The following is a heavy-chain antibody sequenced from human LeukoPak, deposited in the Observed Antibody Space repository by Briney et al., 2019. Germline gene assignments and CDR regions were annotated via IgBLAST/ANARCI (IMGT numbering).Heavy chain of an antibody. J-gene: IGHJ2*01. V-gene: IGHV3-9*01. CDR3: AKDSEARSISWYSHFDL. CDR2: VTWSSRSK. D-gene: IGHD6-13*01. CDR1: GFTLDDYG. Sequence: GGSLRLSCEASGFTLDDYGIHWVRQVPGKGLEWVSGVTWSSRSKKYADSVRGRFSISRDDANNSLFLQMNNLRPEDTALYYCAKDSEARSISWYSHFDLWGRGTLVTVSS.